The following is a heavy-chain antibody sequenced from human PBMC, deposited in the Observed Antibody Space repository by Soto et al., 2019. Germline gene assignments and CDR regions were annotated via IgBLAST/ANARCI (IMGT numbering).Heavy chain of an antibody. CDR3: ARDRGSNWGLNDAFDI. V-gene: IGHV4-59*01. CDR2: IYYTEST. D-gene: IGHD7-27*01. Sequence: QVQLQESGPGLVKPSETLSLTCTVSGGSISPYYWNWIRQPPGKGLEWICYIYYTESTNYSPSLKSRVTMSVDTSKNQFSLKLKSVTAADSAGYYCARDRGSNWGLNDAFDIWGQGTVVTVSA. J-gene: IGHJ3*02. CDR1: GGSISPYY.